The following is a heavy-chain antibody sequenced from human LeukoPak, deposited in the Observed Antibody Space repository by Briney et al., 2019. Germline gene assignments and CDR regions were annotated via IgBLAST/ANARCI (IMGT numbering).Heavy chain of an antibody. CDR2: IYYSGST. J-gene: IGHJ6*02. V-gene: IGHV4-59*01. CDR3: ARADNYYYYYAMDV. CDR1: GGSISSYY. Sequence: SETLSLTCTISGGSISSYYWNWIRQPPGEGLEWIGYIYYSGSTIYNPSIKSRVTMSVDTSKNQFSLKLSSVTAADTAVYYCARADNYYYYYAMDVWGQGTTVTVSS.